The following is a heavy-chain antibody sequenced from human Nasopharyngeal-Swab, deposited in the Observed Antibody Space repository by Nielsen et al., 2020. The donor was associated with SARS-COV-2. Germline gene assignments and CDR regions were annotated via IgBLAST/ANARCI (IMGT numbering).Heavy chain of an antibody. CDR3: ATAGVSVRSYYFDY. Sequence: GGSLRLSCAASGFTLSDYYMSWIRQAPGKGLEWVSYISSSGSTIYYADSVKGRFTISRDNAKNSLYLQMNSLRAEDTAVYYCATAGVSVRSYYFDYWGQGTLVTVSS. CDR1: GFTLSDYY. J-gene: IGHJ4*02. V-gene: IGHV3-11*04. CDR2: ISSSGSTI. D-gene: IGHD3-10*02.